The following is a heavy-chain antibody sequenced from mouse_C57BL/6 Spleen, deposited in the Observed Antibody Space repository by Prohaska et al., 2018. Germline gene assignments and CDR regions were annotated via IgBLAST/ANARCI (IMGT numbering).Heavy chain of an antibody. D-gene: IGHD2-4*01. CDR2: INPYNCGT. J-gene: IGHJ3*01. Sequence: GASVKMSCKASGYTFTDYYMNWVKQMQCKSLEWIGVINPYNCGTSYNQKFKGKATLTVDKSSSTAYMELNSLTSEDSAVYYCARSDYAYWGQGTLVTVSA. CDR3: ARSDYAY. CDR1: GYTFTDYY. V-gene: IGHV1-19*01.